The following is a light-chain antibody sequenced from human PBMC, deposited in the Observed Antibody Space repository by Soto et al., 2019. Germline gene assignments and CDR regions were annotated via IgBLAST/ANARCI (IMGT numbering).Light chain of an antibody. V-gene: IGKV3-20*01. CDR1: QSVSSN. Sequence: QSSATEPVSLGEGDTLTCRASQSVSSNLAWYQQKPGQAPRLLIYGASSRATGIPDRFSVSGSGTDCTLPLSRLEPAQFAVYNCQQYGSSPLFGPGTRLEIK. CDR2: GAS. CDR3: QQYGSSPL. J-gene: IGKJ5*01.